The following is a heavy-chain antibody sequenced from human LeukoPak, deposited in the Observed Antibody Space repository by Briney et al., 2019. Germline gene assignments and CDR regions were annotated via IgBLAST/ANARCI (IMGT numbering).Heavy chain of an antibody. V-gene: IGHV4-34*01. CDR1: GXSFSGYY. CDR3: ARGEDYYDQWYFDY. D-gene: IGHD3-22*01. Sequence: SETLSLTCAVYGXSFSGYYGTWIRQPPGKGLEWIGEINHSGITNYNPSLKSRVTVSVDTSKTQFSLKLSSVTAADTAVYYCARGEDYYDQWYFDYWGQGTLVTVSS. J-gene: IGHJ4*02. CDR2: INHSGIT.